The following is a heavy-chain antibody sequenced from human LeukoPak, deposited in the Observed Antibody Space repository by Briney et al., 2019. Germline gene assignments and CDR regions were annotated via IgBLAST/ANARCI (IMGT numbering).Heavy chain of an antibody. D-gene: IGHD3-16*02. Sequence: GGSPRLSCAASGFTFISYAMSWVRQAPGKGLEWVSAISGSGGSTYYADSVKGRFTISRDNSKNTLYLQMNSLRAEDTAVYYCANSLGELSLTLGYWGQGTLVTVSS. J-gene: IGHJ4*02. CDR3: ANSLGELSLTLGY. CDR2: ISGSGGST. V-gene: IGHV3-23*01. CDR1: GFTFISYA.